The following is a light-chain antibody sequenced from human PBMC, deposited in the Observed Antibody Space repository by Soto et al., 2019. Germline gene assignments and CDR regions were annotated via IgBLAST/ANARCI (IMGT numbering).Light chain of an antibody. J-gene: IGKJ1*01. V-gene: IGKV3-20*01. Sequence: EIMLTQSPGTLSLSPGERATLSCRASQSVSSTYLAWYQQKPGQAPRLLIYGASSRATGIPDRFSGSGSGTDFTLTISGLEPEDFATYYCQQYYTYPWTFGQGTKVEIK. CDR2: GAS. CDR3: QQYYTYPWT. CDR1: QSVSSTY.